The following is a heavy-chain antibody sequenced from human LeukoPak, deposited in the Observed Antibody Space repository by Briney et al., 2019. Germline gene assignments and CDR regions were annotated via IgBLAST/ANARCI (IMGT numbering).Heavy chain of an antibody. CDR1: GFIFNNYW. V-gene: IGHV3-7*03. D-gene: IGHD5-18*01. J-gene: IGHJ4*02. Sequence: GSLRLSCAASGFIFNNYWMYWVRQAPGKELEWVATIKHDGSEEHYVDSVRGRFSISRDDAKNPVYLEMNSLRAEDTAVYYCARRLQNSNWYFDYWGQGTLVTVSS. CDR2: IKHDGSEE. CDR3: ARRLQNSNWYFDY.